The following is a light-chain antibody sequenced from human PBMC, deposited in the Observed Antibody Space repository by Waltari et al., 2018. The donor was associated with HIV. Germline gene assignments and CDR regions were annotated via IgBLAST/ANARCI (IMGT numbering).Light chain of an antibody. CDR1: SSDVGGYNY. J-gene: IGLJ1*01. CDR2: DVS. CDR3: CSYAGSYTLYV. V-gene: IGLV2-11*01. Sequence: QSALTQPRSVSGSPGQSVTIPCTGTSSDVGGYNYFSWYQQHPGKAPKLMIYDVSKRPSGVPDRFSGSKSGNTASLTISGLQAEDEADYCCCSYAGSYTLYVFGTGTKVTVL.